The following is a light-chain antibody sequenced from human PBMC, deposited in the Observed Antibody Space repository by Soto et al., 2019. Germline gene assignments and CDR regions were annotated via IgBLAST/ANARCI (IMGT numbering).Light chain of an antibody. Sequence: DIQMTQSPSSLSASVGDRVTITCRASQGISNYLAWYQQRPGNVPKLLIYAASTLQSGVPSRFSGSGSGTDFTLTINSLQPEDVATYYCQRYTSAPRWTFGQGTKVEIK. V-gene: IGKV1-27*01. CDR2: AAS. J-gene: IGKJ1*01. CDR1: QGISNY. CDR3: QRYTSAPRWT.